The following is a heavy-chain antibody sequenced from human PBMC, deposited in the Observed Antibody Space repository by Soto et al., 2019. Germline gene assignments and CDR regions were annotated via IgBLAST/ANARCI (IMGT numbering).Heavy chain of an antibody. CDR2: ISAYNGNT. CDR1: GYTFTSYG. V-gene: IGHV1-18*01. CDR3: AREATFSSRGGSYHNFDY. Sequence: ASVKVSCKASGYTFTSYGISWVRQAPGQGLEWMGWISAYNGNTNYAQKLQGRVTMTTDTSTSTAYMELRSLRSDDTAVYYCAREATFSSRGGSYHNFDYWGQGTLVTVSS. D-gene: IGHD3-16*02. J-gene: IGHJ4*02.